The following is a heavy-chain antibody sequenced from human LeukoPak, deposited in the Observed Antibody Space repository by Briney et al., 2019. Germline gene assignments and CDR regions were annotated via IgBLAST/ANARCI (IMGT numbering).Heavy chain of an antibody. Sequence: GGSLRLSCAASGFTFSSYGMHWVRQAPGKGPEWVSYISSSGSTIYYADSVKGRFTISRDNAENSLFLQMNSLRAEDTAVYYCARLNGEVTVFGYWGQGALVTVSS. D-gene: IGHD4-17*01. CDR1: GFTFSSYG. J-gene: IGHJ4*02. CDR2: ISSSGSTI. CDR3: ARLNGEVTVFGY. V-gene: IGHV3-48*04.